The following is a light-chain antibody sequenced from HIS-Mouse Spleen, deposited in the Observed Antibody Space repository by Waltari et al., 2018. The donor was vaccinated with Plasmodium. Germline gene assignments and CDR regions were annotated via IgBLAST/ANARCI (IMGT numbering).Light chain of an antibody. J-gene: IGKJ4*01. CDR3: QQYGSSPRG. Sequence: DIVLTQSPGTLSLSPGERATLSCRASQSVSSSYLAWYQQKPGQAPRLLLYGASSRATGIPYRFSGSGSGTDFTLTISRLEPEDFAVYYCQQYGSSPRGFGGGTKVEIK. V-gene: IGKV3-20*01. CDR2: GAS. CDR1: QSVSSSY.